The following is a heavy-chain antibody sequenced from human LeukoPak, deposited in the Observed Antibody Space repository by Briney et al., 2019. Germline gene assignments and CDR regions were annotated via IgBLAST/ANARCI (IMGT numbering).Heavy chain of an antibody. V-gene: IGHV1-18*01. CDR3: AREVYGDRTPDY. Sequence: GASVKVSCKASGHTFTSYGIRWVRQAPGQGLEWMGWISAYNGNTNYAQKLQGRVTMTTDTSTSTAYMELRSLRSDDTAVYYCAREVYGDRTPDYWGQGTLVTVSS. J-gene: IGHJ4*02. CDR1: GHTFTSYG. D-gene: IGHD4-17*01. CDR2: ISAYNGNT.